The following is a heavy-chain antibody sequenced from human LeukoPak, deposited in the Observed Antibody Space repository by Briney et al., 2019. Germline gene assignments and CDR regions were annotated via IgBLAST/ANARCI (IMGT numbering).Heavy chain of an antibody. Sequence: GGSLRLSCAGSGFTFSDAWMSWVRRAPGQGLEWIGRIKNKIDGGTTDYAAPVKGRFTISRDDSKGMAWLQMDSLKTEDTGVYYWTTRGGFGYWGQGTLVIVSS. J-gene: IGHJ4*01. CDR2: IKNKIDGGTT. CDR3: TTRGGFGY. V-gene: IGHV3-15*01. D-gene: IGHD2-15*01. CDR1: GFTFSDAW.